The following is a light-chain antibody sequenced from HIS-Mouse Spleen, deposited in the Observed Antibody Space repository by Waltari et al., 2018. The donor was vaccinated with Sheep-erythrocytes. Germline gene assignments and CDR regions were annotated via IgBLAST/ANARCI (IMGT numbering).Light chain of an antibody. CDR3: QQLNSYPST. CDR1: QGISSY. V-gene: IGKV1-9*01. Sequence: DIQLTQSPSFLSASVGDRVTITCRASQGISSYLAWYQQKPGKAPKLLIYAASTLQSGVPSRFSGSGSGTEFTLTISSPQPEDFATYYCQQLNSYPSTFGPGTKVDIK. J-gene: IGKJ3*01. CDR2: AAS.